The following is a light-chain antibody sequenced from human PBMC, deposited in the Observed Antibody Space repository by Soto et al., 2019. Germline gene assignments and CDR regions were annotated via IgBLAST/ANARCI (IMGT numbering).Light chain of an antibody. J-gene: IGKJ5*01. Sequence: IQLTQSPSSLYASVGDRGTITCRASQGISSYLAWYQQTAGKAPKLLIFAASTLQSGVPSRFSGSGPGTDFNRTVSSLQPEDFANYYCQQLNSYSITFGQGTRLEIK. CDR2: AAS. V-gene: IGKV1-9*01. CDR3: QQLNSYSIT. CDR1: QGISSY.